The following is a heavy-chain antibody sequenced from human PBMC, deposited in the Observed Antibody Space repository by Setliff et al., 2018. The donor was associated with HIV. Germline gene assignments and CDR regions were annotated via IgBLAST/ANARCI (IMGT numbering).Heavy chain of an antibody. CDR1: GGSISNGYYY. V-gene: IGHV4-61*09. Sequence: SETLSLTCTVSGGSISNGYYYWSWIRQPAGKGLEWIGHIYTSGSTKYNPSLKSRVTISVDTSKNHFSLRLSSVTAADTAVYYCARGEFYCGTDCYWSSFDYWGQGILVTVSS. CDR3: ARGEFYCGTDCYWSSFDY. CDR2: IYTSGST. J-gene: IGHJ4*02. D-gene: IGHD2-21*02.